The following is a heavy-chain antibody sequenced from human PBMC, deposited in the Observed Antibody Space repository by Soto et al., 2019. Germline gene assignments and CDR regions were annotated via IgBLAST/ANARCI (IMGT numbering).Heavy chain of an antibody. Sequence: EAQLLESGGDLVQPGGSLRLSCAASEFSFDDYAMSWVRQAPGKGLEWVSSITYTGVSTYYSDSVKGRSTIARDNSNNTLYPQMNSMSAEETAVYYCAKASVWYPYFHSWGQGTLVTVSS. J-gene: IGHJ4*02. V-gene: IGHV3-23*01. CDR1: EFSFDDYA. D-gene: IGHD6-13*01. CDR2: ITYTGVST. CDR3: AKASVWYPYFHS.